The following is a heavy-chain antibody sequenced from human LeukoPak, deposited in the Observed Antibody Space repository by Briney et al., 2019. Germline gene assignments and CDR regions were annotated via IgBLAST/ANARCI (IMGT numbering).Heavy chain of an antibody. V-gene: IGHV3-74*01. CDR2: INSDGSST. J-gene: IGHJ6*02. CDR3: AREPLDRYCSSTSCQYYYYGMDV. Sequence: GESLKISCAASGFTFSSYWMHWVRQAPGKGLVWVSRINSDGSSTSYADSVKGRFTISRDNAKNTLYLQMNSLRAEDTAVYYCAREPLDRYCSSTSCQYYYYGMDVWGQGTTVTVSS. CDR1: GFTFSSYW. D-gene: IGHD2-2*01.